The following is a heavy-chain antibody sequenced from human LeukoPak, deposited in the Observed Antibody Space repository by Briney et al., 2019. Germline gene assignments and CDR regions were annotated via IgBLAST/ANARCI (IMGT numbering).Heavy chain of an antibody. Sequence: SETLSLTCAVYGGSIRGINWWSWVRQPLGKGLEWIGEIYHRGNTNYNPPLKSRVTISVDNSKNQFSLNLSSVTAADTAVYYCGRIGYSGYGTVDYWGQGTLVTVSS. V-gene: IGHV4-4*02. J-gene: IGHJ4*02. D-gene: IGHD5-12*01. CDR3: GRIGYSGYGTVDY. CDR1: GGSIRGINW. CDR2: IYHRGNT.